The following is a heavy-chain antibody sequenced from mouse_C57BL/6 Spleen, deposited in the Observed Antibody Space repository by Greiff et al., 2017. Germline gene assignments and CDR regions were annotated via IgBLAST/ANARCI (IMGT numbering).Heavy chain of an antibody. CDR3: ASWDGNY. CDR2: IRLKSDHYAT. CDR1: GFTFSNYW. Sequence: EVMLVESGGGLVQPGGSMKLSCVASGFTFSNYWMNWVRQSPEKGLEWVAQIRLKSDHYATHYAESVKGRFTISRDDSKRSVYLQMNNLRAADSCIYYWASWDGNYWGQGTTLPVSS. J-gene: IGHJ2*01. V-gene: IGHV6-3*01. D-gene: IGHD4-1*01.